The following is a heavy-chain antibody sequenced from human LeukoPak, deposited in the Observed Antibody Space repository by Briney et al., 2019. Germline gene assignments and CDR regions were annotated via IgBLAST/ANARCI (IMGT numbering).Heavy chain of an antibody. V-gene: IGHV1-3*01. CDR3: ARGRGLIGTSRFDP. D-gene: IGHD3-10*01. CDR1: GYTFINSG. J-gene: IGHJ5*02. Sequence: ASVKVSCKTSGYTFINSGLHWVRQAPGQSLEWMGWINAGNGNTKYSQKFHDRLTITRDTSASTVYMELNSLKSEDTAMYHCARGRGLIGTSRFDPWGQGTLVIVSS. CDR2: INAGNGNT.